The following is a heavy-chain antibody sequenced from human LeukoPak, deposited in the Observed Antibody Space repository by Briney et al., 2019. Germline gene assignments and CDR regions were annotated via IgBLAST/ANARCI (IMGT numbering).Heavy chain of an antibody. CDR2: IYYSGST. V-gene: IGHV4-59*01. Sequence: PSETLSLTCTVSGGSISSYYWSWIRQPPGKGLEWIGYIYYSGSTNYNPSLKSRVTISVDTSKNQFSLKLSSVTAADTAVYYCARGRVIDPWGQGTLVTVSS. CDR3: ARGRVIDP. D-gene: IGHD3-10*01. J-gene: IGHJ5*02. CDR1: GGSISSYY.